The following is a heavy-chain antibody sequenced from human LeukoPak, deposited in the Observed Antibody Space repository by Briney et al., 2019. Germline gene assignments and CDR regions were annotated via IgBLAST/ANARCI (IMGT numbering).Heavy chain of an antibody. J-gene: IGHJ4*02. CDR1: GFTFSSYE. Sequence: QPGGSLRLSCAASGFTFSSYEMNWVRQAPGKGLEWVSYISSSGSTIYYADSVKGRFTISRDNAKNSLYLQMNSLRAEDTAVYYCARKTPLYFDYWGQGTLVTVSS. D-gene: IGHD4-23*01. V-gene: IGHV3-48*03. CDR3: ARKTPLYFDY. CDR2: ISSSGSTI.